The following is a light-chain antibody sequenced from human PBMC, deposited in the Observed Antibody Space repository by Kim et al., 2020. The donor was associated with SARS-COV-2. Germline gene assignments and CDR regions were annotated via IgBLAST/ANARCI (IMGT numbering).Light chain of an antibody. CDR2: AAS. Sequence: DIQMTQSPSSLSASVGDRVTITCRTSQSISSHLNWYHQKPGRAPKLLIYAASTLQGGVPSRFSGSGSETDFTLTISSLQPEDFGTYVCQQGYIAPLTFGPGTKLDIK. J-gene: IGKJ3*01. CDR1: QSISSH. CDR3: QQGYIAPLT. V-gene: IGKV1-39*01.